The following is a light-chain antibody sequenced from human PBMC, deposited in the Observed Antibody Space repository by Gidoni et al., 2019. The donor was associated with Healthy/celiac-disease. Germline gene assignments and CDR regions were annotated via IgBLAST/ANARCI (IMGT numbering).Light chain of an antibody. CDR1: QSISSW. CDR3: QQYNSYPWT. J-gene: IGKJ1*01. Sequence: IQMTQSPSTLSASVGDRVTITCRASQSISSWLAWYQQKPGKAPTLLIYDASSLESGVPSRFSGSGSGTEFTLTISSLQPDDFATYYCQQYNSYPWTFGQGTKVEIK. CDR2: DAS. V-gene: IGKV1-5*01.